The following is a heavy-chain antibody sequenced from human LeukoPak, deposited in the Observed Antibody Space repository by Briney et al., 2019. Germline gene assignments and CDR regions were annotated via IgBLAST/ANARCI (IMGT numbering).Heavy chain of an antibody. Sequence: SETLSLTCTVSGGSISSYYWSWIRQPPGKGLEWIGYIYYSGSTNYNPSLKSRVTKSVDTSKNQFSLKLSSVTAADTAVYYCARHGPIFGVVEARAEYFQHWGQGTLVTVSS. CDR1: GGSISSYY. CDR3: ARHGPIFGVVEARAEYFQH. CDR2: IYYSGST. J-gene: IGHJ1*01. V-gene: IGHV4-59*08. D-gene: IGHD3-3*01.